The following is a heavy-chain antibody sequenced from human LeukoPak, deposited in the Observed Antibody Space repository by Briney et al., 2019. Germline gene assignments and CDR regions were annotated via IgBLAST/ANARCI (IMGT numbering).Heavy chain of an antibody. V-gene: IGHV3-23*01. CDR2: ISGSGGST. CDR1: GFTFSSYA. J-gene: IGHJ4*02. D-gene: IGHD1-26*01. CDR3: AKDLKWELLIGPFDY. Sequence: GGSLRLSCAASGFTFSSYAMSWVRQAPGKGLEWVSAISGSGGSTYYADSVKGRFTISRDNSKNTLYLQMNSLRAEDTAVYYCAKDLKWELLIGPFDYWGQGTLVTVSS.